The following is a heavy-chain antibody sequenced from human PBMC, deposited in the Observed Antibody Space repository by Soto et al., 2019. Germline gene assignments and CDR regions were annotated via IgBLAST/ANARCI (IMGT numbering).Heavy chain of an antibody. D-gene: IGHD3-3*01. CDR3: AFLCSNLYYCYGMDV. V-gene: IGHV1-46*01. CDR1: GYTFTSYY. J-gene: IGHJ6*02. CDR2: INPSGGST. Sequence: ASVKVSCKASGYTFTSYYMHWVRQAPGQGLEWMGIINPSGGSTSYAQRFQGRVTMTRDTSTSTVYMELSSLRSEDTAVYYCAFLCSNLYYCYGMDVWGQGPSVTVS.